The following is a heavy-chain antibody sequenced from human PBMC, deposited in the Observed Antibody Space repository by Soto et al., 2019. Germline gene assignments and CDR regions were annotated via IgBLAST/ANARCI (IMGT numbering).Heavy chain of an antibody. CDR2: IWEDGSNK. V-gene: IGHV3-33*01. CDR3: ARDPYSSGWFDY. J-gene: IGHJ4*02. Sequence: QVQLVESGGGVVQPGRSLRLSCAASGFTFSSYGMHWVRQAPGQGLEWVAVIWEDGSNKYYADSVKGRFTISRDNSKNTLYLQMNSLSAEDTAVYYCARDPYSSGWFDYWGQGTMVTVSS. D-gene: IGHD6-19*01. CDR1: GFTFSSYG.